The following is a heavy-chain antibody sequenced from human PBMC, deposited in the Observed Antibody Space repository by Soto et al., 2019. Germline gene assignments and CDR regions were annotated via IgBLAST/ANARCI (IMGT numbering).Heavy chain of an antibody. CDR2: IIPIFGTA. Sequence: VKVSCKASGGTFSSYAISWVRQAPGQGLEWMGGIIPIFGTANYAQKFQGRVTITADKSTSTAYMELSSLRSEDTAVYYCVRESGATIFGVVMNWFDPWGQGTLVTVSS. V-gene: IGHV1-69*13. CDR3: VRESGATIFGVVMNWFDP. D-gene: IGHD3-3*01. J-gene: IGHJ5*02. CDR1: GGTFSSYA.